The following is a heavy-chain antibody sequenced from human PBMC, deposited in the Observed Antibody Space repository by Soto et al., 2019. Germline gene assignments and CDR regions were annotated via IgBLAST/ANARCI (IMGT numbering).Heavy chain of an antibody. D-gene: IGHD6-19*01. V-gene: IGHV3-53*01. J-gene: IGHJ4*02. CDR2: MYSAGST. CDR3: ASRAVAVNWGYYFDY. Sequence: PGGSLRLSCAASGFTVSGNYMSWVRQAPGKGLEWVSVMYSAGSTDYADSVKGRFTISRDTSKNTLFLQMNSLRAEDTAVYYCASRAVAVNWGYYFDYWGQGTPVTVSS. CDR1: GFTVSGNY.